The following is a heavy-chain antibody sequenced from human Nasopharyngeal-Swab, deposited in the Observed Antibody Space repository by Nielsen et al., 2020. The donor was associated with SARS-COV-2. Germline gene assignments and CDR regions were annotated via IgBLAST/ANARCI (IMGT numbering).Heavy chain of an antibody. CDR2: INHSGST. J-gene: IGHJ3*02. D-gene: IGHD6-19*01. CDR3: ARAGSGPLYAFDI. Sequence: GSLRLSCAVYGGSFSGYYWSWIRQPPGKGLEWIGEINHSGSTNYNPSLKRRVTISVDTSKNQFPLKLSSVTAADTAVYYCARAGSGPLYAFDIWGQGTMVTVSS. V-gene: IGHV4-34*01. CDR1: GGSFSGYY.